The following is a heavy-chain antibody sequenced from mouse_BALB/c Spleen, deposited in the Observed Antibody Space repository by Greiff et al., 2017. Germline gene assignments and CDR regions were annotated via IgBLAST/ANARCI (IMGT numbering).Heavy chain of an antibody. V-gene: IGHV2-9*02. J-gene: IGHJ2*01. Sequence: VQLQQSGPGLVAPPQSLSITCTVSGFSLTSYGVHWVRQPPGKGLEWLGVIWAGGSTNYNSALMSRLSISKDNSKSQVFLKMNSLQTDDTAMYYCARERGWLLPFDYWGQGTTLTVSS. CDR2: IWAGGST. CDR1: GFSLTSYG. CDR3: ARERGWLLPFDY. D-gene: IGHD2-3*01.